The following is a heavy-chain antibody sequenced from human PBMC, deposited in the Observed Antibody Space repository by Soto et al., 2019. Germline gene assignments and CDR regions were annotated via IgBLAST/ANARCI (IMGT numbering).Heavy chain of an antibody. V-gene: IGHV4-31*03. CDR2: IYYSGST. CDR1: GGSISSGGYY. Sequence: SETLSLTCTVSGGSISSGGYYWSWIRQHPGKGLEWIGYIYYSGSTYYNPSLKSRVTISVDTSKNQFSLKLSSVTAADTAVYYCARPPLSGFGKYAMDVWGQGTTVTVSS. J-gene: IGHJ6*02. D-gene: IGHD3-10*01. CDR3: ARPPLSGFGKYAMDV.